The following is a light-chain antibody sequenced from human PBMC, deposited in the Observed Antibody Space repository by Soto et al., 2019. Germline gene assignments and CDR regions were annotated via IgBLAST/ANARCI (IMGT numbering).Light chain of an antibody. V-gene: IGLV1-51*01. J-gene: IGLJ3*02. CDR2: DNN. Sequence: QSVLTQPPSVFAAPGQRVTISCSGSSSNIGNNDVSWYQQLPGTAPKPLIYDNNKRPSGIPDRFSGSKSGTSATLAITGLQTGDEADYYCGTWDSSLSAEVFGGGTQLTVL. CDR3: GTWDSSLSAEV. CDR1: SSNIGNND.